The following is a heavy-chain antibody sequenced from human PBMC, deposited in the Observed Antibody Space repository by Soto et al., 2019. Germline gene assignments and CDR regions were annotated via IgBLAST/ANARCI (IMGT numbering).Heavy chain of an antibody. CDR2: INHSGTT. J-gene: IGHJ4*02. Sequence: SVTLSRTCVVYGGSFRGYYWSWIRQPPGKGLEWIWEINHSGTTNYNPSLKSRVTISVDTSKNQLSLQLSSVTAADTAVYYCARARQKSNGDIDYWGQGILVSVS. CDR3: ARARQKSNGDIDY. V-gene: IGHV4-34*01. D-gene: IGHD6-6*01. CDR1: GGSFRGYY.